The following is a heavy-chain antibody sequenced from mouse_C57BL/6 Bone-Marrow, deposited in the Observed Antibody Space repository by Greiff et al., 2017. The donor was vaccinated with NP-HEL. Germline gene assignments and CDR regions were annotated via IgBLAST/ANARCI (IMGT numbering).Heavy chain of an antibody. Sequence: QVQLQQSGAELVRPGASVTLSCKASGYTFTDYEMHWVKQTPVHGLEWIGAIDPETGGTAYNQKFKGKAILTADKSSSTAYMELRSLTSEDSAVYYCTRPFYYDSDEGVYYFDYWGQGTTLTVSS. J-gene: IGHJ2*01. D-gene: IGHD2-4*01. CDR1: GYTFTDYE. CDR3: TRPFYYDSDEGVYYFDY. V-gene: IGHV1-15*01. CDR2: IDPETGGT.